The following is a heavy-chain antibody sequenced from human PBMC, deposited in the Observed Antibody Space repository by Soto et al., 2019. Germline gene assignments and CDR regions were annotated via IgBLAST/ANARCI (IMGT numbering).Heavy chain of an antibody. CDR3: ARGLSGSYYKY. V-gene: IGHV1-69*06. CDR2: IIPIFGTA. J-gene: IGHJ4*02. CDR1: GGTFSSYA. D-gene: IGHD1-26*01. Sequence: ASVKVSCKASGGTFSSYAISWVRQAPGQGLEWMGGIIPIFGTANYAQKFQGRVTITADKSTSTAYMELSSLRSEGTAVYYCARGLSGSYYKYWGQGTLVTVSS.